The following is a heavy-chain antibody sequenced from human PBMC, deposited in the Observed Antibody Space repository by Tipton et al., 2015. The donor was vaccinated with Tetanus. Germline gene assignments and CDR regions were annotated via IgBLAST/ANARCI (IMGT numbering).Heavy chain of an antibody. CDR2: IYQTDST. D-gene: IGHD5-12*01. CDR1: GASFSDYY. Sequence: TLSLTCAVYGASFSDYYWSWIRQAPGQGLEWLGYIYQTDSTYYNPSVRSRLTLSLRRSKNQVSLKLSSVTAADTAVYYCVRGRGLGAYSFGFEYWGQGALVTVSS. CDR3: VRGRGLGAYSFGFEY. J-gene: IGHJ4*02. V-gene: IGHV4-34*01.